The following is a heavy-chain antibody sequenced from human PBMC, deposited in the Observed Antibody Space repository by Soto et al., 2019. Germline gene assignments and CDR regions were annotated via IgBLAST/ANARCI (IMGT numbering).Heavy chain of an antibody. CDR3: ARESGPPKFTNIVVVPAATPGPLDY. D-gene: IGHD2-2*01. J-gene: IGHJ4*02. CDR1: GYTFTGYY. V-gene: IGHV1-2*02. CDR2: INPNSGGT. Sequence: ASVKVSCKASGYTFTGYYMHWVRQAPGQGLEWMGWINPNSGGTNYAQKFQGRVTMTRDTSIGTAYMELSRLRSDDTAVYYCARESGPPKFTNIVVVPAATPGPLDYWGQGTLVTVSS.